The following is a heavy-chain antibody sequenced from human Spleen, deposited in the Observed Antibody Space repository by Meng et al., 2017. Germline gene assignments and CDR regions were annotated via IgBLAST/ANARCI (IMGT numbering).Heavy chain of an antibody. D-gene: IGHD2-15*01. Sequence: GQLEGAGPGLVKPSGPPSRTCAVSGGSIRRSNWWSWVRQPPGKGLEWIGEIYHSGSTNYNPSLKSRVTISVDKSKNQFSLKLSSVTAADTAVYYCARDGAYCSGGSCYPRSDWFDPWGQGTLVTVSS. CDR1: GGSIRRSNW. CDR3: ARDGAYCSGGSCYPRSDWFDP. J-gene: IGHJ5*02. CDR2: IYHSGST. V-gene: IGHV4-4*02.